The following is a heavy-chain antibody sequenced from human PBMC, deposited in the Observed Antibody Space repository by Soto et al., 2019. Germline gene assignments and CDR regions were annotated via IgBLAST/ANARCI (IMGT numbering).Heavy chain of an antibody. D-gene: IGHD2-2*01. J-gene: IGHJ6*02. V-gene: IGHV1-69*01. CDR1: GGTFSSHS. CDR2: IIPIFGTE. Sequence: QVQLVQSGAEVKKPGSSVKVSCKVSGGTFSSHSINWVRQAPGQGPEWMGGIIPIFGTENYAQKFQGRVTMTADESTTTAYMELSSLTSADTALFYCSTSVYCSTTRCYYYYGLDVWGQGTTVIVSS. CDR3: STSVYCSTTRCYYYYGLDV.